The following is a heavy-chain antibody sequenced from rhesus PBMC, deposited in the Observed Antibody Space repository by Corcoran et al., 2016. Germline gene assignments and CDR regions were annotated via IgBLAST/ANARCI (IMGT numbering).Heavy chain of an antibody. CDR2: LDPSDFDT. CDR1: GYSFTSYW. D-gene: IGHD6-31*01. Sequence: EVQLVQSGAEVKRPGESLKISCKTSGYSFTSYWISWVRQMPGKGLEWMGALDPSDFDTRSSPSFQGQVTSSADKSISTAYLQWSSLKASDTATYYCAKIAAAGGYFDYWGQGVLVTVSS. V-gene: IGHV5-2*01. CDR3: AKIAAAGGYFDY. J-gene: IGHJ4*01.